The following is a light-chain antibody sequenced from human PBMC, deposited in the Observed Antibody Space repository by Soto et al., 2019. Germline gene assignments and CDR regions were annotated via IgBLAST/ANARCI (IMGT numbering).Light chain of an antibody. Sequence: QSALTQPASVSGSPGQSITISCTGASSDVGGYNYVSWYQQHPGKAPKVMISEVNKRPSGVPDRFSGSKSGNTASLTVSGLQAEDEADYYCSSYAGSSNVFGTGTKLTVL. V-gene: IGLV2-8*01. CDR1: SSDVGGYNY. CDR2: EVN. J-gene: IGLJ1*01. CDR3: SSYAGSSNV.